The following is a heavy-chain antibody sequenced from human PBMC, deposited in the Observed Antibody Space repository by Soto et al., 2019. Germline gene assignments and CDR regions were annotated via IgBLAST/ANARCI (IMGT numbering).Heavy chain of an antibody. CDR3: ARDSSGAPGGYYYYYGMDV. CDR1: GFTFSRYI. D-gene: IGHD6-6*01. V-gene: IGHV3-21*01. J-gene: IGHJ6*02. CDR2: ISSSSSYI. Sequence: GGSLRLSCAVSGFTFSRYIINWVRQAPGKGLEWVSSISSSSSYIYYADSVKGRFTISRDNAKNSLYLQMNSLRAEDTAVYYCARDSSGAPGGYYYYYGMDVWGQGTTVTVSS.